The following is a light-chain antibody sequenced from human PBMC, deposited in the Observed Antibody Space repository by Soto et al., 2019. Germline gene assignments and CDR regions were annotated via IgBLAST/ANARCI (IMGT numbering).Light chain of an antibody. V-gene: IGKV3-15*01. CDR2: GAS. Sequence: EIVLAQSPATLSVSPGERATLSCRAIQSVRSKLAWYQHKPGQAPRLLIYGASTRATGIPARFSGSGSGTDFTLTISSLQSEDFAVYYCQEYDNWPSMYTFGQGTKVDIK. J-gene: IGKJ2*01. CDR1: QSVRSK. CDR3: QEYDNWPSMYT.